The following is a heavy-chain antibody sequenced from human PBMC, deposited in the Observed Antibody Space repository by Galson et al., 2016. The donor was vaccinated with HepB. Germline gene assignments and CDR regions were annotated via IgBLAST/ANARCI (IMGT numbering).Heavy chain of an antibody. CDR1: GFTFSGSA. D-gene: IGHD3-10*01. CDR2: IDRSSSTI. V-gene: IGHV3-48*01. Sequence: SLRLSCAVSGFTFSGSAIHWVRQAPGKGLEWVSYIDRSSSTIYYADSVKGRFTISRDNAKNSLYLQMNSLRVEDTAVYYCAREYGQGVNFDCWGQGTLVTVST. J-gene: IGHJ4*02. CDR3: AREYGQGVNFDC.